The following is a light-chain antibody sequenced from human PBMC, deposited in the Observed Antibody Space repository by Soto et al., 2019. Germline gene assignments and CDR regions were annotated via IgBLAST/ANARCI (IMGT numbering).Light chain of an antibody. Sequence: DIVMTQSPDSLAVSLGERATINCKSSQSVLYSSNNKNYLAWYQQKPGQPPKLLIYWASTRESGVPDRLSGSGSGTDFTLTISSLRAEDVAVYYCQQYYSTPLTFGGGTKVEIK. CDR2: WAS. V-gene: IGKV4-1*01. CDR3: QQYYSTPLT. J-gene: IGKJ4*01. CDR1: QSVLYSSNNKNY.